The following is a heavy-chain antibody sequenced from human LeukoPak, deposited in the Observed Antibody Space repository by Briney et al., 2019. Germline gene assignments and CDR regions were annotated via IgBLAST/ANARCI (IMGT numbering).Heavy chain of an antibody. CDR2: IYYSGST. D-gene: IGHD5-12*01. CDR1: GGSVSHYY. CDR3: ARELYSGYDWHYYYGMDV. V-gene: IGHV4-30-4*01. Sequence: SETLSLTCTVSGGSVSHYYWSWIRQPPGKGLEWIGYIYYSGSTYYNPSLKSRVTISVDTSKNQFSLKLSSVTAADTAVYYCARELYSGYDWHYYYGMDVWGQGTTVTVSS. J-gene: IGHJ6*02.